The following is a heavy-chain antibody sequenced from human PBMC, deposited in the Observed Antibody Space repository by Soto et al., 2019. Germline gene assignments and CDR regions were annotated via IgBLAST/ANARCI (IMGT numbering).Heavy chain of an antibody. CDR3: ARGLILWFGELSRRGGYYYYMDV. Sequence: QVQLQQWGAGLLKPSETLSLTCAVYGGSFSGYQWTWIRQTPGKGLEWIGEINDSGNINYNPSLKWRVTILVDTAKKQLSLKMSSVTAADTAVYYCARGLILWFGELSRRGGYYYYMDVWGKGTAVTVSS. D-gene: IGHD3-10*01. CDR2: INDSGNI. CDR1: GGSFSGYQ. J-gene: IGHJ6*03. V-gene: IGHV4-34*01.